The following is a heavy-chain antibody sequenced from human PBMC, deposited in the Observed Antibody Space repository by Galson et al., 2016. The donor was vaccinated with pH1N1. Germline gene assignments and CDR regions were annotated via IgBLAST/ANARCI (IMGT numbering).Heavy chain of an antibody. D-gene: IGHD3-22*01. CDR1: GFTFGNFA. CDR3: VKDDSSGLYYGRPDY. Sequence: SLRLSCAASGFTFGNFAISWVRQSPGKGLEWVAIMSGGGAGPYSADSVKGRFTISRDNSKNTLYLQMHSLRADDTAVYYCVKDDSSGLYYGRPDYWGQGTLVTVSS. V-gene: IGHV3-23*01. J-gene: IGHJ4*02. CDR2: MSGGGAGP.